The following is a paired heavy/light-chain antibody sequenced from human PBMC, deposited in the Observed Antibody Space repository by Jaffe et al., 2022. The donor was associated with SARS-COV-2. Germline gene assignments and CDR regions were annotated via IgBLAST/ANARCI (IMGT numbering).Heavy chain of an antibody. Sequence: QVQLQESGPGLVEPSGTLSLTCAVSGGSISTTHWWHWVRQPPGKGLEWIGEIYHSGSSNYNPSLQSRVTISVDKSKNQFSLKLSSVTAADTAMYYCARDPLIAAAEKRAFDIWGRGTMVTVSS. V-gene: IGHV4-4*02. CDR2: IYHSGSS. D-gene: IGHD6-13*01. CDR1: GGSISTTHW. J-gene: IGHJ3*02. CDR3: ARDPLIAAAEKRAFDI.
Light chain of an antibody. CDR2: DAS. V-gene: IGKV3-11*01. CDR3: QHRSNWPLT. CDR1: QSVNSY. J-gene: IGKJ4*01. Sequence: EIVLTQSPATLSLSPGERATLSCRASQSVNSYLAWYQQKPGQAPRLLIYDASNRATGIPARFSGSGSGTDFTLTISSLEPEDFAVYYCQHRSNWPLTFGGGTKVEIK.